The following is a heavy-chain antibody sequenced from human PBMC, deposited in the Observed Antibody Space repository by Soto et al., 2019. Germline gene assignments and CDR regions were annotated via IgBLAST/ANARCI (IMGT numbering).Heavy chain of an antibody. CDR2: INSDGSST. D-gene: IGHD5-18*01. J-gene: IGHJ4*02. CDR1: GFTFSNYW. Sequence: EVQLVESGGNLVQPGGSLRLSCAASGFTFSNYWMHWVRQAPGKGLVWVSRINSDGSSTSYADSVKGRFTISRDNAKNTLYLQMNGLIAEDTAVYFCARDVQLQSFDSWGQGTLVTVSS. V-gene: IGHV3-74*01. CDR3: ARDVQLQSFDS.